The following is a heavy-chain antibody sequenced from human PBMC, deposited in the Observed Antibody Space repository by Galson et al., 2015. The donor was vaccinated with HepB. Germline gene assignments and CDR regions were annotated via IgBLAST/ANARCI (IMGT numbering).Heavy chain of an antibody. V-gene: IGHV3-48*03. CDR2: VSSSGSTI. CDR1: GFTFSSYG. Sequence: SLRLSCAASGFTFSSYGMNWVRQAPGKGLEWVSYVSSSGSTIYYADSVKGRFTISRDNAKNSLYLQMNSMRAEDTDVYYCVRESGDRLITKGYKYYYDSSIWGPFDPWGQGTLLTVSS. J-gene: IGHJ5*02. CDR3: VRESGDRLITKGYKYYYDSSIWGPFDP. D-gene: IGHD3-22*01.